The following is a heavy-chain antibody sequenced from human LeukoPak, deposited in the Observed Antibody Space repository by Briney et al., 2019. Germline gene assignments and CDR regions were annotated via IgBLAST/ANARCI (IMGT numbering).Heavy chain of an antibody. CDR2: IWYDGSKK. CDR1: GFTFRSHG. CDR3: ARSNTVISNYYYGMDV. Sequence: PGRSLRLSCAASGFTFRSHGMQWVRQAPGKGLEWVAVIWYDGSKKYYADSVKGRFTISRDNSKNTPDLQMSSLRAEDTAEYYCARSNTVISNYYYGMDVWGQGTTVTVSS. V-gene: IGHV3-33*01. J-gene: IGHJ6*02. D-gene: IGHD2/OR15-2a*01.